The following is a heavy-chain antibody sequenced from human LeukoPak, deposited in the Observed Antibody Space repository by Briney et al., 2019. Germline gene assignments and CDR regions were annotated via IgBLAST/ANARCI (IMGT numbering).Heavy chain of an antibody. D-gene: IGHD4/OR15-4a*01. CDR2: IHYSGIT. J-gene: IGHJ4*02. V-gene: IGHV4-59*02. Sequence: SETLSLTCTVSGVSVSSHYWSWIRQAPGRGLEWIGYIHYSGITSYDPSLKSRVTMSIDTSKSQFSLNLNSVTAADTAVYYCARVYDYGKFDFWGPGTPLTVSS. CDR1: GVSVSSHY. CDR3: ARVYDYGKFDF.